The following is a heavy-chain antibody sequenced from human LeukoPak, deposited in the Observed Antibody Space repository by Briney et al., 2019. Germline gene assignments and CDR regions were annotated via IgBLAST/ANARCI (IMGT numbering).Heavy chain of an antibody. J-gene: IGHJ4*02. Sequence: GGSLRLSCTASGFTFSTYGMHWVRQAPGKGLEWVANIKQDGSEKYYVDPVKGRFTISRDNAKNSLYLQMNSLRAEDTAVYYCARGVFYSSRYLRTMGLYYFDYWGQGTLVTVSS. CDR1: GFTFSTYG. V-gene: IGHV3-7*01. CDR2: IKQDGSEK. CDR3: ARGVFYSSRYLRTMGLYYFDY. D-gene: IGHD3-22*01.